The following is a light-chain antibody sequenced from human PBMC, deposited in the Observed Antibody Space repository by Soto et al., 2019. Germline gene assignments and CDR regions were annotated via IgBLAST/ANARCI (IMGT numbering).Light chain of an antibody. CDR1: QSVSSD. Sequence: TLSVSPGERATLSCRASQSVSSDLAWYQQKPGQAPRLLIYGASTRATGIPARFSGSGSGTEFTLIISSLQSEDFAVYFCQQYNNWPWTFGQGTKVDIK. CDR2: GAS. J-gene: IGKJ1*01. CDR3: QQYNNWPWT. V-gene: IGKV3-15*01.